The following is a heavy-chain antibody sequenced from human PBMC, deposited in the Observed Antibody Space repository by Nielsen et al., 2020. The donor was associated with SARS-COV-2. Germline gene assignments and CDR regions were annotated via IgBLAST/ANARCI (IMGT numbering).Heavy chain of an antibody. V-gene: IGHV4-59*08. D-gene: IGHD3-3*01. CDR1: GGSISSYY. CDR3: ARHLYDFWYHYQGFDY. CDR2: IYYSGST. J-gene: IGHJ4*02. Sequence: SETLSLTCTVSGGSISSYYWSWIRQPPGKGLEWIGYIYYSGSTNYNPSLKNRVTISVDTSKNQFSLKLSSVTAADTAVYYCARHLYDFWYHYQGFDYWGQGTLVTVSS.